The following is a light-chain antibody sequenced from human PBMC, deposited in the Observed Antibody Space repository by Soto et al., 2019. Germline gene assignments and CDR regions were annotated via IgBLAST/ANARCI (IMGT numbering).Light chain of an antibody. V-gene: IGKV1-33*01. CDR1: QNINNY. Sequence: DIRMTQSPSSLSASVGDRVTITCQASQNINNYLNWYQHKPGRAPKLLIYDASNLEAGVPSRFRGSGSGTDFTFTIRRLKPEDIATYYCQQYENIPTVGQGTRLEIK. J-gene: IGKJ5*01. CDR2: DAS. CDR3: QQYENIPT.